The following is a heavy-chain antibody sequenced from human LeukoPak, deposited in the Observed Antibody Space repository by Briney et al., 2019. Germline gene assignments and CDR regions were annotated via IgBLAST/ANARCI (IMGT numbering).Heavy chain of an antibody. CDR1: GFTFSSYS. D-gene: IGHD6-19*01. Sequence: GGSLRLSCAASGFTFSSYSMNWVRQAPGKGLEWVSSISSSSSYIYYADSVKGRFTISRDDAKNSLYLQMNSLRAEDTAVYYCARDLRYKQWLVYWGQGTLVTVSS. V-gene: IGHV3-21*01. CDR2: ISSSSSYI. CDR3: ARDLRYKQWLVY. J-gene: IGHJ4*02.